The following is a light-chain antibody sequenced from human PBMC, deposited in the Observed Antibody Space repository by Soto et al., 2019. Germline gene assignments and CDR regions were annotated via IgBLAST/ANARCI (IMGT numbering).Light chain of an antibody. CDR2: GAS. CDR3: QQYGSSPEWT. CDR1: QSVTNSF. Sequence: EMVLAQSPGTLSFSPGERATLSGRSSQSVTNSFLAWYQQKPGQAPRLLIYGASSRATGIPDRFSGSGSGTDFTLTISRLEAEDFAVYYCQQYGSSPEWTFGQGTKVDIK. V-gene: IGKV3-20*01. J-gene: IGKJ1*01.